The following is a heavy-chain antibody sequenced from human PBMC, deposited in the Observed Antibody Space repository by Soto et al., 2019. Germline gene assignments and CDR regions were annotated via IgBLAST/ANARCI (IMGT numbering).Heavy chain of an antibody. J-gene: IGHJ6*02. CDR3: ARDPPYYYGSGSYYNDPYYYYGMDV. Sequence: QVQLVQSGAEVKKPGASVKVSCKASGYTFTSYDINWVRQATGQGLEWMGWMNPNSGNTGYAQKFQGRVTMTRNTSISTAYMEVSSLRSEDTAVYYCARDPPYYYGSGSYYNDPYYYYGMDVWGQGTTVTVSS. CDR1: GYTFTSYD. CDR2: MNPNSGNT. D-gene: IGHD3-10*01. V-gene: IGHV1-8*01.